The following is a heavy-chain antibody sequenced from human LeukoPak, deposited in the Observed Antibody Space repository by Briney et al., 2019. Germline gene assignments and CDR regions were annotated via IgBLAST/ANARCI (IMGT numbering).Heavy chain of an antibody. CDR2: INPNSGGT. CDR3: ARVVQYYDFWSGYSSFDY. Sequence: GASVKVSCKASGYTFTGYSMHWVRQAPGQGLEWMGWINPNSGGTNYAQKFQGRVTMTRDTSISTAYMELSRLRSDDTAVYYCARVVQYYDFWSGYSSFDYWGQGTLVTVSS. D-gene: IGHD3-3*01. CDR1: GYTFTGYS. J-gene: IGHJ4*02. V-gene: IGHV1-2*02.